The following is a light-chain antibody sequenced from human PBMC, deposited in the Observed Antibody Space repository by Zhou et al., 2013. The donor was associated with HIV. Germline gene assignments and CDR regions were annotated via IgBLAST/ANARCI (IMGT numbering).Light chain of an antibody. V-gene: IGKV1-NL1*01. CDR2: TAS. CDR1: QDITNS. J-gene: IGKJ2*01. CDR3: QQYYRTPPT. Sequence: DIQMTQSPSSLSASVGDRVTITCRASQDITNSLAWYQHKPGKAPNLLLCTASRLESGVPSRFSGSGSGTDYTLTISGLQPEDFATYYCQQYYRTPPTFGQGTNLEIK.